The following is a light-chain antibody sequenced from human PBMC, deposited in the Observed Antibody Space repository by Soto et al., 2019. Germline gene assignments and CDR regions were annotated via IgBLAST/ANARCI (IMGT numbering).Light chain of an antibody. CDR2: YAS. J-gene: IGKJ5*01. V-gene: IGKV3-15*01. Sequence: EIMMTQSPGTLSVSPGERATLSCRASESVSNNLAWYQQKPGHAPRLLIYYASTRATGIPDRFSGSGSGTEFTLTITSLQSEDFALYYCQQYNDWPPITFGQGTRLEI. CDR1: ESVSNN. CDR3: QQYNDWPPIT.